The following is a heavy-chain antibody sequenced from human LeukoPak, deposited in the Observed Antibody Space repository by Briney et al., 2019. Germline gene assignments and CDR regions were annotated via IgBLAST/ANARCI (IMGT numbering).Heavy chain of an antibody. CDR2: FDPEDGQT. J-gene: IGHJ4*02. CDR3: ATDLLTGMRIPPWSGY. Sequence: RASVKVSCKVSGYSLTELSIHWVRQAPGKGLEWVGGFDPEDGQTLHPQKFQGRLILTEDTSIDTAYMELRSLTSDDTAVYYCATDLLTGMRIPPWSGYWAQGTLVTVS. CDR1: GYSLTELS. V-gene: IGHV1-24*01. D-gene: IGHD1-14*01.